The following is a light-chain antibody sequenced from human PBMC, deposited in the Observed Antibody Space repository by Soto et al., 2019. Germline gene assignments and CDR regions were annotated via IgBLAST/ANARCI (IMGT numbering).Light chain of an antibody. CDR2: SKN. J-gene: IGLJ1*01. CDR3: ASWDDSLDGYV. CDR1: SSNIGGNP. Sequence: QSVLTHPSSASGTPGQRVTISCSGSSSNIGGNPVNWFQQLPGTAPKLLIYSKNQRPSGVPDRFSGSKSGTSASLAISGLQSDDEADYYCASWDDSLDGYVFGTGTKV. V-gene: IGLV1-44*01.